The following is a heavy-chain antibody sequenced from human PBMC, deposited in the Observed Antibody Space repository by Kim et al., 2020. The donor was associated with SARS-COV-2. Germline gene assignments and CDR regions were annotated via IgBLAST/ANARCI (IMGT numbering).Heavy chain of an antibody. D-gene: IGHD3-22*01. Sequence: TYYADSVRGRFTISRDSSESTLYLQMNTLRAEDTAVYYCARAVNGYYFDHWGQGTLVTVSS. CDR3: ARAVNGYYFDH. CDR2: T. J-gene: IGHJ4*02. V-gene: IGHV3-53*01.